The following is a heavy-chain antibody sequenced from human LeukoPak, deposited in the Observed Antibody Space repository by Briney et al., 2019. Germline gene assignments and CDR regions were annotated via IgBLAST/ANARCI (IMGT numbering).Heavy chain of an antibody. CDR1: GFTFSLYG. CDR3: AKTFGGGFVGVSDY. Sequence: GGFLRLSCAASGFTFSLYGMHWVRQAPGQGLEWVAVISNDGSKNYNADSVKGRFTVSRDNSKKILYLQMNSLRAEDTAVYYCAKTFGGGFVGVSDYWGQGTLVTVSS. D-gene: IGHD3-16*01. V-gene: IGHV3-30*18. J-gene: IGHJ4*02. CDR2: ISNDGSKN.